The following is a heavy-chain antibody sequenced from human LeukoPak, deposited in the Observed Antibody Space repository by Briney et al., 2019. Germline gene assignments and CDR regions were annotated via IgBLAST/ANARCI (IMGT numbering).Heavy chain of an antibody. CDR2: INHSGST. CDR3: ARGDFNCSSTSCYGSDAFDI. V-gene: IGHV4-34*01. CDR1: GGSFSGYY. J-gene: IGHJ3*02. D-gene: IGHD2-2*01. Sequence: SETLSLTCAVYGGSFSGYYWSWIRQPPGEGLEWIGEINHSGSTNYNPSLKSRVTISVDTSKNQFSLKLSSVTAADTAVYYCARGDFNCSSTSCYGSDAFDIWGQGTMVTVSS.